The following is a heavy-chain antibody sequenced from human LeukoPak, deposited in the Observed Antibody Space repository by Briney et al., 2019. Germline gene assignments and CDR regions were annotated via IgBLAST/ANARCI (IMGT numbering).Heavy chain of an antibody. J-gene: IGHJ4*02. Sequence: GGSLRLSCAASGFTFSSYAMHWVRQAPGKGLEWVAVISYDGSNKYYADSVKGRFTISRDNAKNSLYLQMNSLRAEDTAVYYCAREGVGYYDSSGSPSPPRLDYWGQGTLVTVSS. CDR1: GFTFSSYA. D-gene: IGHD3-22*01. CDR2: ISYDGSNK. V-gene: IGHV3-30*04. CDR3: AREGVGYYDSSGSPSPPRLDY.